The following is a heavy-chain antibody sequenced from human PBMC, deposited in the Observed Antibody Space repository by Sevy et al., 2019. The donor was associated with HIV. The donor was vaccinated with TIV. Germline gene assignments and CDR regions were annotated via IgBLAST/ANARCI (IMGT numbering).Heavy chain of an antibody. CDR2: IKQDGSEK. CDR3: AGGGGVGGGRLRVAAAGSFDY. D-gene: IGHD6-13*01. V-gene: IGHV3-7*01. Sequence: GGSLRLSCAASGFTFSSYWMSWVRQAPGKGLEWVANIKQDGSEKYYVDSVKGRFTISRDNAKNSLYLQMNSLRAEDTAGYYGAGGGGVGGGRLRVAAAGSFDYWGQGTLVTVSS. CDR1: GFTFSSYW. J-gene: IGHJ4*02.